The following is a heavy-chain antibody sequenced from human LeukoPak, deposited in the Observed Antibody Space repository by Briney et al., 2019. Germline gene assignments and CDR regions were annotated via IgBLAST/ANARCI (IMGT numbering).Heavy chain of an antibody. CDR1: GFTFSSYS. D-gene: IGHD3-16*01. CDR2: ISSSSSTI. V-gene: IGHV3-48*04. CDR3: ARVAGLRFGDLNYYIDV. Sequence: GGSLRLSCAASGFTFSSYSMNWVRQAPGKGLEWVSYISSSSSTIYYADSVKGRFTISRDNAKNSLYLQMNSLRAEDTAVYYCARVAGLRFGDLNYYIDVWGKGTTVTASS. J-gene: IGHJ6*03.